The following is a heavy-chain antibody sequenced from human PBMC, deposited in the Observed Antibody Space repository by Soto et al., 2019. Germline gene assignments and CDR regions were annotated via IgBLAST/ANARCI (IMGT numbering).Heavy chain of an antibody. J-gene: IGHJ3*02. CDR1: GCTFSNYG. CDR2: IWYDGSNK. Sequence: GGSLRLSCAASGCTFSNYGMHWVRQTPGKGLEWVAVIWYDGSNKYYADSVKGRFTISRDNSKNTLYLQMNSLRAEDTAVYHCVRNEPYNDGSSDAFDIWGQGTMVTVSS. CDR3: VRNEPYNDGSSDAFDI. D-gene: IGHD1-26*01. V-gene: IGHV3-33*01.